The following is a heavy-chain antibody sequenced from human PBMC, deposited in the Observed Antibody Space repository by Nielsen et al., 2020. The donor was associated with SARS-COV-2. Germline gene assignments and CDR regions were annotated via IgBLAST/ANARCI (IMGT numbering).Heavy chain of an antibody. J-gene: IGHJ3*02. D-gene: IGHD6-13*01. CDR2: INPSGGST. CDR1: GYTFTSYY. V-gene: IGHV1-46*01. Sequence: ASVKVSCKASGYTFTSYYMHWVRQAPGQGLEWMGIINPSGGSTSYAQKFQGRVTMTRDTSTSTVYMELSSLRSEDTAVYYCARDSNNIAAADHAFDIWGQGTMVTVSS. CDR3: ARDSNNIAAADHAFDI.